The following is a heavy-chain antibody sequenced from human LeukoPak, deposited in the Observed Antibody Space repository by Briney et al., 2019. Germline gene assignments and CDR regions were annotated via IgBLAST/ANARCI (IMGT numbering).Heavy chain of an antibody. J-gene: IGHJ4*02. CDR3: ARSFHRYCSSTSCYALFDY. CDR1: GFTFSDYY. CDR2: INWNGGST. D-gene: IGHD2-2*01. Sequence: GGSLRLSCTASGFTFSDYYMSWIRQAPGKGLEWVSGINWNGGSTGYADSVKGRFTISRDNAKNSLYLQMNSLRAEDTAVYYCARSFHRYCSSTSCYALFDYWGQGTLVTVSS. V-gene: IGHV3-20*04.